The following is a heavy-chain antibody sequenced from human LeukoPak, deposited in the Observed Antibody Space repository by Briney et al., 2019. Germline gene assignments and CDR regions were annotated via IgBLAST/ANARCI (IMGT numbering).Heavy chain of an antibody. J-gene: IGHJ4*02. D-gene: IGHD3-3*01. V-gene: IGHV4-30-4*08. CDR1: GGSISSGDYY. CDR3: ARAPYYDLWSGYLYYFDY. Sequence: SQTLSLTCTVSGGSISSGDYYWSWIRQPPGKGLEWIGYIYYSGSTYYNPSLKSRVTISVDTSKNQFSLKLSSVTAADTAVYYCARAPYYDLWSGYLYYFDYWGQGTLVTVSS. CDR2: IYYSGST.